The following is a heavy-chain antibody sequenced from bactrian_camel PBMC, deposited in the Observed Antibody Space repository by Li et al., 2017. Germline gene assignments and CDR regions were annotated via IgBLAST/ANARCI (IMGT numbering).Heavy chain of an antibody. D-gene: IGHD5*01. J-gene: IGHJ6*01. CDR3: ASAPLRDTGLPGLRRTWDFIY. CDR2: IDSDGSS. Sequence: VQLVESGGGSVQAGGSLRLSCAASGYIYSRNCMAWFRQAPGKEREGVAGIDSDGSSIYADSVKGRFTISKDNAKKTLYPQMNRLKPEDTAMYYCASAPLRDTGLPGLRRTWDFIYWGQGTQVTVS. CDR1: GYIYSRNC. V-gene: IGHV3S53*01.